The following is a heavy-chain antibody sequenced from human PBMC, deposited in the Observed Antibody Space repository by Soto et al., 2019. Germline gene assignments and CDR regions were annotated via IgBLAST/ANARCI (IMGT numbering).Heavy chain of an antibody. CDR1: GYSFTSYW. J-gene: IGHJ6*02. CDR2: IYPGDSDT. V-gene: IGHV5-51*01. Sequence: PGESLKISCKGSGYSFTSYWIGWVRQMPGKGLEWMGIIYPGDSDTRYSPSFQGQVTISADKSISTAYLQWSSLKASDTAMYYCARHPFTMVRGVIVPYGMDVWGQGTTVTVSS. D-gene: IGHD3-10*01. CDR3: ARHPFTMVRGVIVPYGMDV.